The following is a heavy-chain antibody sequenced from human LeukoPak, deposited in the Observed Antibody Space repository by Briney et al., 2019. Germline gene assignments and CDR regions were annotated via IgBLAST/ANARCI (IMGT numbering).Heavy chain of an antibody. CDR3: ARLKARDAFDI. J-gene: IGHJ3*02. Sequence: SETLSLTCTVSGGSISSYYWSWIRQPPGKGLEWIGYIYYSGSTNYNPSLKSRVTISVDTSKNQFSLKLSSVTAADTAVYYCARLKARDAFDIWGQGTMVTVSS. CDR1: GGSISSYY. CDR2: IYYSGST. V-gene: IGHV4-59*08.